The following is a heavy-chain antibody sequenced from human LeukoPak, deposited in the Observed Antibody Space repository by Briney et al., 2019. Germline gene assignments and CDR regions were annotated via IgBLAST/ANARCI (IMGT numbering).Heavy chain of an antibody. D-gene: IGHD6-19*01. CDR2: INHSGST. CDR1: GGSFSGYY. CDR3: ARARYSSGWYTTEYFQH. V-gene: IGHV4-34*01. Sequence: SETLSLTCAVYGGSFSGYYWSWIRQPPGKGLEWIGEINHSGSTNYNPSLKSRVTISVDTSKNQFSLKLSSVTAADTAVYYCARARYSSGWYTTEYFQHWGQGTLVTVSS. J-gene: IGHJ1*01.